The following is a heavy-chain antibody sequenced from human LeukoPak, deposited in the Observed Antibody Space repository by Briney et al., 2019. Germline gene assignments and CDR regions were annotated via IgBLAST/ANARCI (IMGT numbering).Heavy chain of an antibody. D-gene: IGHD3-10*01. V-gene: IGHV3-33*01. CDR1: GVTFSSYG. Sequence: GGSLRLYCAASGVTFSSYGMHWVRQAPGKGLEWVAVIWYDGSNKYYADSVKGRFTISRDNSKNTLYLQMNSLRAEDTAVYYCVRDRVVWGVLNWFDPWGQGTLVTVSS. CDR2: IWYDGSNK. CDR3: VRDRVVWGVLNWFDP. J-gene: IGHJ5*02.